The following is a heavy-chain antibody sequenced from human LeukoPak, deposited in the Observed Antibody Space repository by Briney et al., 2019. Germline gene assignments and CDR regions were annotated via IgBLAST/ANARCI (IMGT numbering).Heavy chain of an antibody. CDR2: ISWNSGTI. V-gene: IGHV3-9*01. CDR3: AKDIAPAVFYYMDV. J-gene: IGHJ6*03. Sequence: GGSLRLSCAASGFRFDGYAMHWVRQAPGKGLEWFSGISWNSGTIAYADSVKGRFTISRDDAKNSLYLQMNSLRAEDTALYYCAKDIAPAVFYYMDVWGKGTTVIVSS. CDR1: GFRFDGYA.